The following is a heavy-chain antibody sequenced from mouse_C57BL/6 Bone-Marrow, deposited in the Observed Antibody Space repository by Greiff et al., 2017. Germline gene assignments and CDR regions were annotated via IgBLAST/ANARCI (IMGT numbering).Heavy chain of an antibody. CDR3: ARRLRLDV. V-gene: IGHV5-6*01. D-gene: IGHD2-4*01. CDR2: ISSGGSYT. CDR1: GFTFSSYG. Sequence: EVQVVESGGDLVKPGGSLKLSCAASGFTFSSYGMSWVRQTPDKRLEWVATISSGGSYTYYPDSVKGRFTISRDNAKNTLYLQMSSLKSEVTAMYYCARRLRLDVWGTGTTVTVSS. J-gene: IGHJ1*03.